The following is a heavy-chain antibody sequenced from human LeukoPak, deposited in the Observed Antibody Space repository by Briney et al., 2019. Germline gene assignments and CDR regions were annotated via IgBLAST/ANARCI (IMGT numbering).Heavy chain of an antibody. V-gene: IGHV3-74*01. Sequence: GGSLRLSCAASGNYWMHWVRQAPGKGLVWVSHINSDGSWTSYADSEKGRFTISKDNAKNTVCLQMNSLRAEDTAVYYCVSFYETYWGRGTLVTVSS. D-gene: IGHD2/OR15-2a*01. CDR1: GNYW. CDR3: VSFYETY. CDR2: INSDGSWT. J-gene: IGHJ4*02.